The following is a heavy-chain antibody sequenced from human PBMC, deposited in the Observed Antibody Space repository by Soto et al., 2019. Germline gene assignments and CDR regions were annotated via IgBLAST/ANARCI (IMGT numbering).Heavy chain of an antibody. V-gene: IGHV1-3*01. J-gene: IGHJ4*02. D-gene: IGHD6-19*01. CDR3: ARDGVAAGNINFDY. Sequence: ASVKVSCKASGYMFTKSAMHWVRQAPGQRLEWMGWISGGNGNTKYSPKLQDRVTITRDASASTAYMGLSSLRSEDTALYYCARDGVAAGNINFDYWGQGTLVTVSS. CDR1: GYMFTKSA. CDR2: ISGGNGNT.